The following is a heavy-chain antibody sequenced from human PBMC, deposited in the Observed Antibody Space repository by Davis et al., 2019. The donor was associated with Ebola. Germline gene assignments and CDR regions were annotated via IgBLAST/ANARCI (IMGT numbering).Heavy chain of an antibody. CDR1: GFIFSDYY. D-gene: IGHD3-3*01. Sequence: GESLKISCAVSGFIFSDYYMSWIRQAPGKGLVWVSRIATDGSMTGYGDSVQGRFTISRDNAKNTLYLQMNDLRVEDTAVYYCAREGKIFGCDYWGQGALVTVSS. CDR2: IATDGSMT. V-gene: IGHV3-74*01. J-gene: IGHJ4*02. CDR3: AREGKIFGCDY.